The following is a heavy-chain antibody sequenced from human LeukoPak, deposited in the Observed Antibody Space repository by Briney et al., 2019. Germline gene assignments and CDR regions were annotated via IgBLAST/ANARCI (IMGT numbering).Heavy chain of an antibody. J-gene: IGHJ6*02. CDR3: ATPSALRFLEWLLPDYYGMDV. Sequence: SVKVSCKASGGTFSSYAISWVRQAPGQGLEWMGGIIPIFGTANYAQKFQGRVTITADESTSTAYMELRSLRSEDTAVYYCATPSALRFLEWLLPDYYGMDVWGQGTTVTVSS. V-gene: IGHV1-69*13. CDR2: IIPIFGTA. CDR1: GGTFSSYA. D-gene: IGHD3-3*01.